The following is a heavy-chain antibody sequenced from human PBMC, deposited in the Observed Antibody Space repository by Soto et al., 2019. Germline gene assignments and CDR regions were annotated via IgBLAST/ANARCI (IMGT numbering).Heavy chain of an antibody. CDR3: VRQGIGALHGLVDV. Sequence: QVQLQASGPGLVKPSDTLSLTCTVSGDSIGTYNWGWIRQPPGTRMGGIGYIYSNGGTSENPALKSRVSIAADTYKNQFSLRLSSVTAADTYVYYCVRQGIGALHGLVDVWGQWTTVTVSS. CDR1: GDSIGTYN. J-gene: IGHJ6*02. V-gene: IGHV4-59*08. D-gene: IGHD1-26*01. CDR2: IYSNGGT.